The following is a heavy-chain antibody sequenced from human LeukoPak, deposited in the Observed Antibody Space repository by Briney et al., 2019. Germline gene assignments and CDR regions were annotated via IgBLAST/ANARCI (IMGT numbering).Heavy chain of an antibody. V-gene: IGHV3-7*01. Sequence: GGSLRLSCAASGFTFSSYWMSWVRQAPGKGLEWVANIKQDGSEKYYVDSVKGRFTISRDNAKNSLYLQMNSLRAEDTAVYYCARDLSSDDLEWFPLSAFDYWGQGTLVTVSS. CDR1: GFTFSSYW. D-gene: IGHD3-3*01. CDR2: IKQDGSEK. CDR3: ARDLSSDDLEWFPLSAFDY. J-gene: IGHJ4*02.